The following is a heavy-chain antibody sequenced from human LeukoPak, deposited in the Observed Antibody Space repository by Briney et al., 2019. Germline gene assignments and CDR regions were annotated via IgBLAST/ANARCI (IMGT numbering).Heavy chain of an antibody. V-gene: IGHV3-53*01. CDR2: IHSGGST. D-gene: IGHD4-23*01. CDR1: GFTVSSNY. CDR3: ARVSHSYGGNSGFDY. J-gene: IGHJ4*02. Sequence: GGSLRLSCAASGFTVSSNYMSWVRQAPGKGLEWVSVIHSGGSTYYADSVKGRFTISRDNSKNTLYLQMNGLRAEDTAVYYCARVSHSYGGNSGFDYWGQGTLVTVSS.